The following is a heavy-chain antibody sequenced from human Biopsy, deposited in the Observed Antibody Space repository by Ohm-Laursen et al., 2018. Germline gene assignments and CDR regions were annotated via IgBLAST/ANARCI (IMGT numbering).Heavy chain of an antibody. D-gene: IGHD4-23*01. Sequence: SDTLSLTCTVSGGSFSGHYWSWIRQPPGKGLEWFGHISYTGYTSYNASLKSRITISVDTSRNHFSLRLSSLTAADTAVYYCARGSNDFGGLYFPRWGQGTLLTVSS. V-gene: IGHV4-59*11. J-gene: IGHJ4*02. CDR2: ISYTGYT. CDR1: GGSFSGHY. CDR3: ARGSNDFGGLYFPR.